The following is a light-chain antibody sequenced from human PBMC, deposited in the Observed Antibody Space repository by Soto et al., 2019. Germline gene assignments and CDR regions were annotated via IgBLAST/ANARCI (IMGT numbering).Light chain of an antibody. CDR1: QSVSSN. V-gene: IGKV3-15*01. CDR2: GAS. J-gene: IGKJ5*01. CDR3: QHYNIWPPVT. Sequence: EIVMTQSPATLSVSPGERATLSCRASQSVSSNLAWYQQKPGQAPRLLIYGASTRATGIPARFSGSGSGTEFTLTISSLQSEDFATYYCQHYNIWPPVTFGQGTRLQIK.